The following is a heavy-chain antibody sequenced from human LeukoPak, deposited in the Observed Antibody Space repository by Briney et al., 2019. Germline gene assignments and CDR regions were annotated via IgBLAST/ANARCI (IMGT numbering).Heavy chain of an antibody. Sequence: SETLSLTCAVSGGSISSSNWWSWVRQPPGKGLEWIGEIYHSGSTNYNPSLKSRVTISVDKSKNQFSLKLSSVTAADTAVYYCASRSAITMIVVVITNGAFDIWGQGTMVTVSS. V-gene: IGHV4-4*02. CDR3: ASRSAITMIVVVITNGAFDI. J-gene: IGHJ3*02. CDR2: IYHSGST. CDR1: GGSISSSNW. D-gene: IGHD3-22*01.